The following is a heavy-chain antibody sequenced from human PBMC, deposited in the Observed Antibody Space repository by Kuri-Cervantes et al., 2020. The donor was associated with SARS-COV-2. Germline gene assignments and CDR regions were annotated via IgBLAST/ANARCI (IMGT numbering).Heavy chain of an antibody. CDR2: INHSGST. V-gene: IGHV4-38-2*02. Sequence: SQTLSLTCAVSRYSISSGYYWGWIRQPPGKGLEWIGSINHSGSTNYNPFLKSRVTISVDTSKNQFSLKLSSVTAADTAVYYCAREEGYGSGSYGEDYWGQGTLVTVSS. D-gene: IGHD3-10*01. CDR3: AREEGYGSGSYGEDY. J-gene: IGHJ4*02. CDR1: RYSISSGYY.